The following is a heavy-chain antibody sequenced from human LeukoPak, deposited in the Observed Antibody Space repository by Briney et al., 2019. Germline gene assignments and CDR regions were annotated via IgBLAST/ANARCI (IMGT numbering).Heavy chain of an antibody. Sequence: PGRSLRLSCAASGFTFSSYAMHWVRQAPGKGLEWVAVISYDGSNKYYADSVKGRFTISRDNSKNTLYPQMNSLRAEDTAVYYCARDQGSGADIWGQGTMVTVSS. V-gene: IGHV3-30-3*01. CDR2: ISYDGSNK. D-gene: IGHD3-10*01. CDR3: ARDQGSGADI. CDR1: GFTFSSYA. J-gene: IGHJ3*02.